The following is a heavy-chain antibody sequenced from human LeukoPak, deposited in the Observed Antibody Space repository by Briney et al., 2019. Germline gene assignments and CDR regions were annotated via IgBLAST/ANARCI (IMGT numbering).Heavy chain of an antibody. V-gene: IGHV3-23*01. CDR2: LSGNNGDT. D-gene: IGHD6-6*01. CDR3: AKTRHDISILDS. CDR1: GFSFRNYA. J-gene: IGHJ4*02. Sequence: GGSLRLSCAASGFSFRNYAMSWVRQAPGKGLEWVSTLSGNNGDTYSADSVKGRFTISRDNSKDTLYLQLNSLRAEDTAVYYCAKTRHDISILDSWGQGTLVTVSS.